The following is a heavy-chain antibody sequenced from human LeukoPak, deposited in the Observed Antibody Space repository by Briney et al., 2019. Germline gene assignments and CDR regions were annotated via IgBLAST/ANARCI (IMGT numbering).Heavy chain of an antibody. J-gene: IGHJ5*02. Sequence: ASVKVSCKASGYIFTGYYMHWVRQAPGQGLEWMGWINPNSGGTNYAQKFQGRVTMTRDTSISTAYMELSRLRSDDTAVYYCARGYCSSTSCFGFDPWGQGTLVTVSS. CDR2: INPNSGGT. CDR3: ARGYCSSTSCFGFDP. D-gene: IGHD2-2*01. CDR1: GYIFTGYY. V-gene: IGHV1-2*02.